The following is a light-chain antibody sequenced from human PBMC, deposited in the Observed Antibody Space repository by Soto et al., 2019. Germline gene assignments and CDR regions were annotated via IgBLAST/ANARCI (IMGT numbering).Light chain of an antibody. CDR3: QQRSNWPPIT. CDR2: DAS. CDR1: QSISTY. J-gene: IGKJ5*01. Sequence: EIVLTQSPATLSLSPGERATLSCRASQSISTYLAWYQQKPDQAPRLLIYDASNRATGIPARFSGSGSGTDFTLTISSLEPEDSAVYYCQQRSNWPPITFGQGTRLEIK. V-gene: IGKV3-11*01.